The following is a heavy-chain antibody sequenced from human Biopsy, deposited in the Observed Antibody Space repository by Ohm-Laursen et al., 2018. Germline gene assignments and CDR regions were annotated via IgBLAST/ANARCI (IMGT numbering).Heavy chain of an antibody. CDR2: FAPENGRT. V-gene: IGHV1-24*01. D-gene: IGHD3-10*01. CDR1: GYTLTDLS. Sequence: GASVKVSCKVSGYTLTDLSMHWVRQAPGKGLEWMGGFAPENGRTIYAQKFQGRVTMTEDTSTDTAYMELSNLISEDTAVYYCARGGSGSGYYGMDVWGQGTTVTVSS. J-gene: IGHJ6*02. CDR3: ARGGSGSGYYGMDV.